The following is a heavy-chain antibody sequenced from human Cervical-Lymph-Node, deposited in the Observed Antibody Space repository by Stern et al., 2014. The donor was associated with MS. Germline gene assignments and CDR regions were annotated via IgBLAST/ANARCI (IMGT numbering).Heavy chain of an antibody. CDR3: ARDPGPATNPYYYYNAMDV. Sequence: QVQLVDSGPGLVKPSETLSLTCTVSGASLNHFFWSWVRQPPGQGLEWLGYVYFTGTTNYSPSLRGRLTISVDTSKNQFSLRLRSVTAADTAVYYCARDPGPATNPYYYYNAMDVWGQGTAVTVSS. V-gene: IGHV4-59*01. D-gene: IGHD1-26*01. CDR2: VYFTGTT. CDR1: GASLNHFF. J-gene: IGHJ6*02.